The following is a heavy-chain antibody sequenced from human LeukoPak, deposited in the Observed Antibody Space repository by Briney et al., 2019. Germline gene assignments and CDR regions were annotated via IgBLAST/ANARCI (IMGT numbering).Heavy chain of an antibody. V-gene: IGHV4-59*01. CDR1: GDSIYTYY. CDR2: IYHSGDT. J-gene: IGHJ4*02. D-gene: IGHD6-6*01. Sequence: SETLSLTCTVSGDSIYTYYWSWIRQPPGKGLEYIGYIYHSGDTNYNPSLKSRVTMSVDTSNNQFSLRLSSVTAGDTGLYYCARTARQCDYWSQGILVSVFS. CDR3: ARTARQCDY.